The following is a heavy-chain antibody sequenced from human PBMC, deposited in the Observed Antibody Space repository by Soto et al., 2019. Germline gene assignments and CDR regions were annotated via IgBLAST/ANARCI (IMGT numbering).Heavy chain of an antibody. CDR2: LYHGGAT. J-gene: IGHJ4*02. CDR3: ARGFTAMGPFDY. D-gene: IGHD2-21*02. V-gene: IGHV4-30-2*01. Sequence: QLQLQESGSGLLKPSQTLSLSCAVSGGSINSGGYSWSWIRQPPGKGLEWIGYLYHGGATYSNPSLKSRVSISVDWSKNQFSLKLKSVTAADTAVYYCARGFTAMGPFDYWGPGIVVTVSS. CDR1: GGSINSGGYS.